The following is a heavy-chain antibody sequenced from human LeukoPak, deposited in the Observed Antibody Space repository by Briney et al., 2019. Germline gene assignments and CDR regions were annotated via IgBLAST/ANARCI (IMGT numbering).Heavy chain of an antibody. D-gene: IGHD3-22*01. J-gene: IGHJ3*02. CDR1: HDSISNYY. CDR3: ARATKNLQYYDSSGSDAFDI. CDR2: IYHSGST. V-gene: IGHV4-59*01. Sequence: SETLSLTCTVSHDSISNYYWSWIRQPPGKGLEWIGEIYHSGSTNYNPSLKSRVTISVDTSKNQFSLKLSSVTAADTAVYYCARATKNLQYYDSSGSDAFDIWGQGTMVTVSS.